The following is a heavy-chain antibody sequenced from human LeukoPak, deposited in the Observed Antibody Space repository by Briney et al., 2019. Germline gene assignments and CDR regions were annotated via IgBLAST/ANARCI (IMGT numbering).Heavy chain of an antibody. CDR2: ISAYNGNT. D-gene: IGHD2-15*01. CDR1: GYTFTSYG. J-gene: IGHJ6*02. CDR3: AREARGYCSGGSCYSIYYGMDV. V-gene: IGHV1-18*01. Sequence: ASVKVSCKASGYTFTSYGISWVRQAPGQGLEWMGWISAYNGNTNYAQKLRGRVTMTTDTSTSTAYMELRSLRSDDTAVYYCAREARGYCSGGSCYSIYYGMDVWGQGTTVTVSS.